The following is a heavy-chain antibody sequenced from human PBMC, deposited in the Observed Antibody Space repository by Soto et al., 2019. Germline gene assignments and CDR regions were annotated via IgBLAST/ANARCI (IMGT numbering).Heavy chain of an antibody. CDR2: IYYSGST. Sequence: QLQLQESGPGLVKPSETLSLTCTVSGGSISSSSYYWGWIRQPPGKGLEWIGSIYYSGSTYYNPSLKSRVTISVDTSKNQFSLKLSAVTAADTAVYYCARPTTIFGVVMSWFDPWGQGTLVTVSS. CDR1: GGSISSSSYY. V-gene: IGHV4-39*01. CDR3: ARPTTIFGVVMSWFDP. J-gene: IGHJ5*02. D-gene: IGHD3-3*01.